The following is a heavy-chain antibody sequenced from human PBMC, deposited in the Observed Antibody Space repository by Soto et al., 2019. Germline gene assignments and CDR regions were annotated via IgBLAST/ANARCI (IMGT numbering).Heavy chain of an antibody. CDR2: INHSGST. CDR1: GGSFSGYY. J-gene: IGHJ4*02. V-gene: IGHV4-34*01. CDR3: ARMAWPHIAVAGGSYYFDY. D-gene: IGHD6-19*01. Sequence: QVQLQQWGAGLLKPSETLSLTCAVYGGSFSGYYWSWIRQPPGKGLEWIGEINHSGSTNYNPSLKSRVTISVDTSKNQFSLTLSSVTAAHTAVYYCARMAWPHIAVAGGSYYFDYWGQGTLVTVSS.